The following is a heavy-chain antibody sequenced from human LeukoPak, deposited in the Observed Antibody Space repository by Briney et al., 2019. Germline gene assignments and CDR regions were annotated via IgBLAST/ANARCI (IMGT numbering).Heavy chain of an antibody. CDR1: GFTFSSYG. V-gene: IGHV3-48*01. CDR3: ARDPHSLDY. J-gene: IGHJ4*02. CDR2: IRSSGDTI. Sequence: PGGSLRLSCAASGFTFSSYGMSWVRQAAGKGLEWVSYIRSSGDTITYADAVKGRFTISRDSAKNSLYLQMNSLRVEDTAVYYCARDPHSLDYWGQGTLVTVSS.